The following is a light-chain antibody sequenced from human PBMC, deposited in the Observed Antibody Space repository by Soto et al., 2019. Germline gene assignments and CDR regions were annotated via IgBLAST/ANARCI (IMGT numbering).Light chain of an antibody. CDR2: GAS. Sequence: EIVLTQSPGTLSLSPGERATLSCRASQSVSSSYLAWYQHKPGQAPRLLIYGASSRATDIADRFSGSGSGTDFTLTISRLEPEDFAMYYCQQYGGSPTTFGQGTKVEIK. J-gene: IGKJ1*01. CDR3: QQYGGSPTT. V-gene: IGKV3-20*01. CDR1: QSVSSSY.